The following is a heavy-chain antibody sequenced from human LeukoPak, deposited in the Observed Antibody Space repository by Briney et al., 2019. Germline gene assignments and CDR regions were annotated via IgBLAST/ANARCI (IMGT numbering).Heavy chain of an antibody. CDR1: GGSFSGYY. V-gene: IGHV4-34*01. Sequence: SETLSLTCAVYGGSFSGYYWSWIRQSPGKGLEWIGEISYSGYTNYNPSLESRVTISVDTSKNQFSLRLRSVTAADTAVYFCARKYCSGTSCSYAFDIWGQGTMVAVSS. CDR2: ISYSGYT. D-gene: IGHD2-2*01. CDR3: ARKYCSGTSCSYAFDI. J-gene: IGHJ3*02.